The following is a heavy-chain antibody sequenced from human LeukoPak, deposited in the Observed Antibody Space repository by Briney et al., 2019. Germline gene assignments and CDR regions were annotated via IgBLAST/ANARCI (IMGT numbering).Heavy chain of an antibody. CDR3: ARHPTPGRWDPKGDEDY. CDR2: IYYSGST. D-gene: IGHD3-16*01. V-gene: IGHV4-59*08. J-gene: IGHJ4*02. CDR1: GGSISSYY. Sequence: SETLSLTCTVSGGSISSYYWSWIRQPPGKGLEWIGYIYYSGSTNYNPSLKSRVTISVDTSKNQFSLKLSSVTAADTAVYYCARHPTPGRWDPKGDEDYWGQGTLVTVSS.